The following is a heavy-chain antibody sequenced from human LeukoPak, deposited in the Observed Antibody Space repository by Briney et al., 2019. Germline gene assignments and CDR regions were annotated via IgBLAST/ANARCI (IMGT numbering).Heavy chain of an antibody. CDR1: GGSISSYY. CDR3: ARRSSSFYGMDV. CDR2: IYYSGST. Sequence: PSETLSLTCTVSGGSISSYYWSWIRQPPGKGLEWIGYIYYSGSTNYNPSLKSRVTISVDTSKNQFSLKLSSVTAADTAVYYCARRSSSFYGMDVWGQGTTVTVPS. D-gene: IGHD6-13*01. V-gene: IGHV4-59*08. J-gene: IGHJ6*02.